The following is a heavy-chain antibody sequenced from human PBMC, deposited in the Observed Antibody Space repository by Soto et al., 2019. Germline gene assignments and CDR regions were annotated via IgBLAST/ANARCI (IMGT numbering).Heavy chain of an antibody. CDR3: ASASSGWPDFDY. D-gene: IGHD6-19*01. J-gene: IGHJ4*02. V-gene: IGHV1-8*01. Sequence: GASVKVSCKASGYTFTSYDINWVRQATGQGLEWMGWMNPNSGNTGYAQKFQGRVTMTRNTSISTAYMELSSLRSEDTAVYYCASASSGWPDFDYWGQGTLVTVPS. CDR2: MNPNSGNT. CDR1: GYTFTSYD.